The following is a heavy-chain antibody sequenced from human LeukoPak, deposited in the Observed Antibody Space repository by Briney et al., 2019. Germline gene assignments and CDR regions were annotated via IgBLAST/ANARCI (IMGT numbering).Heavy chain of an antibody. CDR2: IYSSGST. CDR1: GGSISSSSYY. V-gene: IGHV4-61*10. D-gene: IGHD1-26*01. J-gene: IGHJ4*02. CDR3: ARDGRGGSFHNFDY. Sequence: SETLSLTCTVSGGSISSSSYYWSCIRQPAGKGLEWIGRIYSSGSTNYNPSLKSRVTLSVDTSKNQFSLKLNSVTAADTAVYYCARDGRGGSFHNFDYWGQGTLVTVSS.